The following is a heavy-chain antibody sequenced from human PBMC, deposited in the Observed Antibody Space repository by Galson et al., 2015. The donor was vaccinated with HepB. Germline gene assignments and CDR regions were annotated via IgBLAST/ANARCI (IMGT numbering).Heavy chain of an antibody. J-gene: IGHJ1*01. V-gene: IGHV1-69*13. CDR1: GGTFSSYA. CDR3: AKDRINLWFGELLLQEIEYFQH. CDR2: IIPIFGTA. D-gene: IGHD3-10*01. Sequence: SVKVSCKASGGTFSSYAISWVRQAPGQGLEWMGGIIPIFGTANYAQKFQGRVTITADESTSTAYMELSSLRSEDTAVYYCAKDRINLWFGELLLQEIEYFQHWGQGTLVTVSS.